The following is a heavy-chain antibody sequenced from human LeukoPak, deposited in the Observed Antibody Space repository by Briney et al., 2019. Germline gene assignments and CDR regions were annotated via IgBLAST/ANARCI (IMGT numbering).Heavy chain of an antibody. J-gene: IGHJ3*02. CDR2: IYYGGST. V-gene: IGHV4-39*01. D-gene: IGHD3-10*01. Sequence: SETLSLTCTVSGGSISSSPYYWGWIRQPPGKGLEWIGNIYYGGSTYYNPSLKSRVTISVDTSKNQFSLKLSSVTAADTAVYYCARIDGSEGAFDIWGQGTMVTVSS. CDR3: ARIDGSEGAFDI. CDR1: GGSISSSPYY.